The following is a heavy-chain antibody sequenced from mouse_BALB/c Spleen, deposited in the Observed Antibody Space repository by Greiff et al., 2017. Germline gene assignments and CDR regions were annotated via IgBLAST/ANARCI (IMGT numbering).Heavy chain of an antibody. D-gene: IGHD4-1*02. CDR2: ISSGGSTI. CDR1: GFTFSSYA. V-gene: IGHV5-9-1*01. Sequence: DVMLVESGGGLVKPGGSLKLSCAASGFTFSSYAMSWVRQTPEKRLEWVATISSGGSTIYYADTVKGRFTISRDNPKNTLFLQMTSLRSEDTAMYYCATQLGAYAMDYWGQGTSVTVSS. CDR3: ATQLGAYAMDY. J-gene: IGHJ4*01.